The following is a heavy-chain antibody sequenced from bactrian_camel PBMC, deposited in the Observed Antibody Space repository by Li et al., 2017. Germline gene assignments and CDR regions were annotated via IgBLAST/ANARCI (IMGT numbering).Heavy chain of an antibody. V-gene: IGHV3S40*01. J-gene: IGHJ4*01. CDR1: GFAFSGVA. CDR3: ATASDGGPNTPFGY. CDR2: IDNDERTT. Sequence: VQLVESGGGLVQPGGSLLLSCAASGFAFSGVAMMWVRQAPGKGLEWVSQIDNDERTTFYADSVKGRFTISRDNAKNTVYLQMNSLKPEDTAVYYCATASDGGPNTPFGYRGQGTQVTVS. D-gene: IGHD7*01.